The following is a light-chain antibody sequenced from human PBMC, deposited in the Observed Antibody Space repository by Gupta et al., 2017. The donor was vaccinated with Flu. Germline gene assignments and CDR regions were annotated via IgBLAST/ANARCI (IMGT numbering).Light chain of an antibody. CDR1: QSVSSTY. CDR2: GAS. V-gene: IGKV3-20*01. Sequence: EIVLTQSPGTLSLSPGERAPLSCRASQSVSSTYLAWYQQKPGQAPRLLIYGASSRATGIPDRFSGSGSGTDFTLTISRLEPEDFELYYCQQYGSSPQTFGQGTKVEIK. J-gene: IGKJ1*01. CDR3: QQYGSSPQT.